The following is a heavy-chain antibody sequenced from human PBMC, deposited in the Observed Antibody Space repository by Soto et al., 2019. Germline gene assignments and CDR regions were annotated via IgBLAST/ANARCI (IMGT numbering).Heavy chain of an antibody. CDR1: GAGDTFSNYG. J-gene: IGHJ4*02. Sequence: QVHLVQSGAEVKSPGSAVKVSCKVSGAGDTFSNYGLNWMRQAPGQGLEWMGGTIPAFGTANYAQKFQGRVTTAADTTTTTDYMELSSLRSDDTAVYYCWRHDKTALPPLDSWGQGTLVSVSS. D-gene: IGHD1-1*01. CDR2: TIPAFGTA. CDR3: WRHDKTALPPLDS. V-gene: IGHV1-69*06.